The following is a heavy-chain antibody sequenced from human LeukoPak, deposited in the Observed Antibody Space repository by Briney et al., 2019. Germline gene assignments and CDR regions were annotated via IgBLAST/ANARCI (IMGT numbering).Heavy chain of an antibody. CDR2: INPSGGST. CDR3: ARGHYDSSGYANYYYYYYMDV. Sequence: ASVKVSCKASGYTFTSYYMHWVRQAPGQGLEWKGIINPSGGSTSYAQKFQGRVTMTRDTSTSTVYMELSSLRSEDTAVYYCARGHYDSSGYANYYYYYYMDVWGKGTTVTVSS. CDR1: GYTFTSYY. V-gene: IGHV1-46*03. D-gene: IGHD3-22*01. J-gene: IGHJ6*03.